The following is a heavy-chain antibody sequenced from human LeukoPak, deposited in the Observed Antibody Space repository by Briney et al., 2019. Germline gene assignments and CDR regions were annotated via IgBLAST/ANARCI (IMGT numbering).Heavy chain of an antibody. CDR1: GGSISSGSYY. CDR3: ARWSSSWYYFDY. Sequence: SETLSLTYTVSGGSISSGSYYWSWIRQPAGKGLEWIGRIYTSGSTNYNPSLKSRVTISVDTSKNQFSLKLSSVTAADTAVYYCARWSSSWYYFDYWGQGTLVTVSS. D-gene: IGHD6-13*01. V-gene: IGHV4-61*02. CDR2: IYTSGST. J-gene: IGHJ4*02.